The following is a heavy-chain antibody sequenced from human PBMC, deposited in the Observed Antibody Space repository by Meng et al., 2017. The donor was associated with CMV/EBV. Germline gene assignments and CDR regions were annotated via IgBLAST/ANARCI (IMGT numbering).Heavy chain of an antibody. CDR2: IDPSDSYT. V-gene: IGHV5-10-1*01. D-gene: IGHD2-15*01. CDR3: ARHCSGGSCYLSP. J-gene: IGHJ5*02. CDR1: DSFTNYW. Sequence: KGSDSFTNYWISWVRQMPGKGLEWMGRIDPSDSYTNYSPSFQGHVTISADKSIRTAYLQWSSLKASDTAMYYCARHCSGGSCYLSPWGQGTLVTVSS.